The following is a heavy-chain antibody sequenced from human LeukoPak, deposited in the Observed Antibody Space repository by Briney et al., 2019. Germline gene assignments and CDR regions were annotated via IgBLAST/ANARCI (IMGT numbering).Heavy chain of an antibody. D-gene: IGHD2-2*01. V-gene: IGHV4-30-4*08. Sequence: SQTLSLTCTVSGGSISSGDYYWSWIRQPPGKGLEWIGYIYYSGSTYYNPSLKSRVTISVDTSKNQFSLKLSSVTAADTAVYYCARASGQPDAFDIWGQGTMVTVSS. CDR2: IYYSGST. CDR3: ARASGQPDAFDI. CDR1: GGSISSGDYY. J-gene: IGHJ3*02.